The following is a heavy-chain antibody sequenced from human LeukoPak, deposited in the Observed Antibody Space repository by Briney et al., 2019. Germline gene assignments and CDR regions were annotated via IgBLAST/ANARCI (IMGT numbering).Heavy chain of an antibody. CDR2: IYYSGST. CDR3: ARHSDEYYYGSGSYGY. CDR1: GGSISSSSYY. V-gene: IGHV4-39*01. J-gene: IGHJ4*02. Sequence: SETLSLTCTVSGGSISSSSYYWGWIRQPPGKGLEWIGSIYYSGSTYYNPSLKSRVTISVDTSKNQFSLKLSSVTAADTAAYYCARHSDEYYYGSGSYGYWGQGTLVTVSS. D-gene: IGHD3-10*01.